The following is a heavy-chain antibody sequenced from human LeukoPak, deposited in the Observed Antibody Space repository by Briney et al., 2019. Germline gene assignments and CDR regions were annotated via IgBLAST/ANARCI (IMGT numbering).Heavy chain of an antibody. V-gene: IGHV3-11*01. J-gene: IGHJ4*02. D-gene: IGHD3-3*01. Sequence: GGSLRLSCAASGFTFSDYYMSWIRQAPGKGLEWVSYISSSGSTIYYADSVKGRFTISRDNAKNSLYLQMNSLRAEDTAVYYCAKERSPNYDFWSGYLDNWGQGTLVTVSS. CDR2: ISSSGSTI. CDR3: AKERSPNYDFWSGYLDN. CDR1: GFTFSDYY.